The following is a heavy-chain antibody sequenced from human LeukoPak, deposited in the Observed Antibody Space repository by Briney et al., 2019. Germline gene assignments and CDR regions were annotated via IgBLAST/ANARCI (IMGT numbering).Heavy chain of an antibody. Sequence: GGSLRLSCAASGFTVSSNYMSWVRQAPGKGLEWVSVIYSGGNTYYADSVKGRFTISRDNSKNTLYLQMNSLRAEDTAVYYCARVSYPVAFDIWGQGTMVTVSS. J-gene: IGHJ3*02. V-gene: IGHV3-53*01. CDR1: GFTVSSNY. CDR2: IYSGGNT. CDR3: ARVSYPVAFDI.